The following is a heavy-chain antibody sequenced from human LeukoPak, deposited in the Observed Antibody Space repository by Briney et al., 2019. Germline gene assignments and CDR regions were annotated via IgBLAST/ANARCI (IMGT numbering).Heavy chain of an antibody. D-gene: IGHD5-12*01. CDR1: GGTFSSYA. J-gene: IGHJ4*02. CDR3: ARDRGAYSGYDFDY. Sequence: ASVKVSCKASGGTFSSYAISWVRQAPGQGLEWMGGIIPIFGTANYAQKFQGRVTITADESTSTAYMELSSLRSEDTAVYYCARDRGAYSGYDFDYWGQGTLVTVSS. CDR2: IIPIFGTA. V-gene: IGHV1-69*01.